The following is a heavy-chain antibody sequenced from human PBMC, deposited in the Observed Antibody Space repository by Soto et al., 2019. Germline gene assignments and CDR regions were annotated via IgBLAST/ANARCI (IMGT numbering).Heavy chain of an antibody. CDR1: GYSFTSYW. CDR3: ARQIYDILTGYVNFDY. CDR2: IYPGDSDT. J-gene: IGHJ4*02. D-gene: IGHD3-9*01. Sequence: LGESLKISCKGSGYSFTSYWIGWVRQMPGKGLEWMGIIYPGDSDTRYSPSFQGQVTISADKSISTAYLQWSSLKASDTAMYYCARQIYDILTGYVNFDYWGQGTLVTV. V-gene: IGHV5-51*01.